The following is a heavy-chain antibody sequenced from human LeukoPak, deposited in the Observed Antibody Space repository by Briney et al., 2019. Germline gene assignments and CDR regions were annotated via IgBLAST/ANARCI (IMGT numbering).Heavy chain of an antibody. V-gene: IGHV3-48*01. CDR1: GFIFSSYG. J-gene: IGHJ6*03. CDR2: ISSSSPTI. CDR3: ARASYGSGTEYMDV. Sequence: PGGSLRLSCAASGFIFSSYGMNWVRQAPGKGLEWVSYISSSSPTIYYADSVKGRFTISRDNAKNSLYLQMNSLRAEDTAVYYCARASYGSGTEYMDVWGKGTTVTISS. D-gene: IGHD3-10*01.